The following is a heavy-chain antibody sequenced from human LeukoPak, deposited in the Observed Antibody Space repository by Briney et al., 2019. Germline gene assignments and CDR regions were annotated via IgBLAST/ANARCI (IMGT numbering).Heavy chain of an antibody. Sequence: GGSLRLSCAASAFTFSSYGMHWVRQAPGKGLEWVASISYDGNNKYYADSVKGRFTISRDNSKNTLYLQMNSLRVEDTAVYYCAKIWIGYCSPTSCFDYWGQGTLVTVSS. CDR2: ISYDGNNK. J-gene: IGHJ4*02. CDR3: AKIWIGYCSPTSCFDY. D-gene: IGHD2-2*01. CDR1: AFTFSSYG. V-gene: IGHV3-30*18.